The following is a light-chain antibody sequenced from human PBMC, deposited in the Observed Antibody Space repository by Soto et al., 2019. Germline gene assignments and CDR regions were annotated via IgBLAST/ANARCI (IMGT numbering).Light chain of an antibody. V-gene: IGLV4-60*03. CDR2: LERSGSY. J-gene: IGLJ3*02. CDR1: RGHSSYI. CDR3: ETWDSNTWV. Sequence: QPVLTQSSSASASLGSSVKLTCTLSRGHSSYIIAWHQQQPGKAPRFLMKLERSGSYNKGSGVPDRFSGSSSGADRYLTISNLQSEDEADYYCETWDSNTWVFGGGTKVTVL.